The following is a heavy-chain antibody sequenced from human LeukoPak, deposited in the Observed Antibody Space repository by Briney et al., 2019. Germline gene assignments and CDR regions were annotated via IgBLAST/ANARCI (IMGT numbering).Heavy chain of an antibody. J-gene: IGHJ4*02. V-gene: IGHV3-11*01. CDR1: GFTFSDYY. D-gene: IGHD2-15*01. CDR2: IPISGSTI. CDR3: ARAPVTSCSGVLCYPFDY. Sequence: GGSLRLSCAASGFTFSDYYMIWIRQAPGKGLESVSYIPISGSTIYYADSVKGRFTISRDNAKNTLYLQMNSLRAEDAAVYYCARAPVTSCSGVLCYPFDYWGQGTLVTVSS.